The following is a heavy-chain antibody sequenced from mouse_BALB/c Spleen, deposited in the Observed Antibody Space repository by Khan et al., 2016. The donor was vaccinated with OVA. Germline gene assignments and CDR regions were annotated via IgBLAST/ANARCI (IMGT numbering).Heavy chain of an antibody. D-gene: IGHD2-10*01. CDR3: ARPPYFSYVMVY. J-gene: IGHJ4*01. V-gene: IGHV9-3-1*01. CDR2: INTNTGEP. CDR1: GYIFTNYG. Sequence: QIQLVQSGPELKKPGETVKISCKASGYIFTNYGLNWVKQAPGKGLQWMGWINTNTGEPTYAVDFKGRFAFSLETSASTAYLQINNLKNEDTATYFCARPPYFSYVMVYWGQGTSVTVSS.